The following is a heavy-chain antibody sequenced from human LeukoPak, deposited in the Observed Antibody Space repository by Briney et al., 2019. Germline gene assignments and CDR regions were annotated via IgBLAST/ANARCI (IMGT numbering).Heavy chain of an antibody. Sequence: SETLSLTCTVSGGSISSSFWNWIRQSPGKGLEWIGYIYYTGSTNYNPSLKSRVTISVDTSKNQFSLEVTSVTAADTAVYYCARSLYGGYRTFDYWGQGTLVTVSS. J-gene: IGHJ4*02. D-gene: IGHD4-17*01. CDR1: GGSISSSF. CDR3: ARSLYGGYRTFDY. V-gene: IGHV4-59*08. CDR2: IYYTGST.